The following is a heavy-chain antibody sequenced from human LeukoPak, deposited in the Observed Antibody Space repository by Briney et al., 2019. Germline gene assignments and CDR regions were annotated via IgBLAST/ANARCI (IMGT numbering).Heavy chain of an antibody. CDR3: ARGGLRRSAFDY. V-gene: IGHV3-64*02. CDR1: GSTFSTYA. Sequence: GGSLRLSCAASGSTFSTYAMHWVRQAPGKGLEYVSAISTNGGSTYYADSVKGRFTISRDDSKNTLYLQMGGLRVEDTAVYYCARGGLRRSAFDYWGQGVLVTVSS. D-gene: IGHD5-12*01. J-gene: IGHJ4*02. CDR2: ISTNGGST.